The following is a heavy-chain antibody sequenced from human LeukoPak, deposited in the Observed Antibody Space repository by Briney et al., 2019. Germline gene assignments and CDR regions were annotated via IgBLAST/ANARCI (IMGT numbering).Heavy chain of an antibody. D-gene: IGHD6-19*01. Sequence: PGGSLRLSCAASGFTFSSYSMNWVRQAPGKGLEWVSSISSSSSYIYYADSVKGRFTISRDNAKNSLYLQMNSLRAEDTAVYYCARDRRSSGWYRDAFDNWGQGTMVTVSS. CDR1: GFTFSSYS. CDR3: ARDRRSSGWYRDAFDN. V-gene: IGHV3-21*01. CDR2: ISSSSSYI. J-gene: IGHJ3*02.